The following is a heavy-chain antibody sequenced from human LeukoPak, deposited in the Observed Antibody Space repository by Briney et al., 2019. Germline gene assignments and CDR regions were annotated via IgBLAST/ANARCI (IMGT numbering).Heavy chain of an antibody. CDR1: GSSINNYY. Sequence: PSETLSLTCTVSGSSINNYYWSWIRQPAGKGLEWIGRIYTRGSTNYNPSLKSRVTMSVDTSKNQFSLKLSSVTAADTAVYYCARGRYCSADICSGGDAFDIWGQGTMVSVSS. CDR2: IYTRGST. J-gene: IGHJ3*02. D-gene: IGHD2-15*01. CDR3: ARGRYCSADICSGGDAFDI. V-gene: IGHV4-4*07.